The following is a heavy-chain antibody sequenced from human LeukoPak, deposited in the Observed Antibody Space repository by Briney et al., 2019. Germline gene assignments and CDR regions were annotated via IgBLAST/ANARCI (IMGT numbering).Heavy chain of an antibody. J-gene: IGHJ4*02. CDR3: AGRVTASLLVGEAIDY. V-gene: IGHV4-61*01. CDR2: IYYSGST. D-gene: IGHD1-26*01. CDR1: GGSVSSGSYY. Sequence: PSETLSLTCTVSGGSVSSGSYYWSWVRQPPGKGLEWLGYIYYSGSTNYNPSLKSRVTISVDTSKNQFALKLSSVTAADTAVYDCAGRVTASLLVGEAIDYWGQGTLVTVSS.